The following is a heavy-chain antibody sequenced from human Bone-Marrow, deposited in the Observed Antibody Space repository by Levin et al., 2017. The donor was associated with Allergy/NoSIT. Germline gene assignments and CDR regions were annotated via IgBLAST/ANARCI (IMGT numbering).Heavy chain of an antibody. CDR2: IYWDDDK. CDR3: AHDEVGGSGFDY. D-gene: IGHD3-10*01. V-gene: IGHV2-5*02. J-gene: IGHJ4*02. Sequence: SGPTLVKPTQTLTLTCNFSGFSLTTSGVGVGWIRQPPGKALEWLALIYWDDDKRYSPSLKSRLTITKDTSKNQVLLTLTNMDPVDTATYYCAHDEVGGSGFDYWGQGTLVTVSS. CDR1: GFSLTTSGVG.